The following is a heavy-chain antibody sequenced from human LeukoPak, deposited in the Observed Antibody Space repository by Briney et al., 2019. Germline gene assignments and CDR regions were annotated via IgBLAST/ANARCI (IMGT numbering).Heavy chain of an antibody. J-gene: IGHJ4*02. CDR2: IKQDGSEK. D-gene: IGHD3-10*01. CDR1: GFTFSSYW. Sequence: GGSLRLSCAASGFTFSSYWMSWVRQAPGKGLEWVANIKQDGSEKYYVDSVKGRFTISRDNAKNSLYLQMNSLRAEDTAVYYCARSSVSGQTVLLWLGELPLAFDYWGQGTLVTVSS. V-gene: IGHV3-7*01. CDR3: ARSSVSGQTVLLWLGELPLAFDY.